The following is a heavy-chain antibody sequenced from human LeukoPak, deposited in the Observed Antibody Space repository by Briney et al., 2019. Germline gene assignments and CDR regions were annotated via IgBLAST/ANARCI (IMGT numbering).Heavy chain of an antibody. CDR1: GFTFVSYW. V-gene: IGHV3-74*01. Sequence: PGGSLRLSCAASGFTFVSYWMHWVRQAPGKGLVWVSRINGYGSSTDFADSVKGRFTISRDNSKNTLYLQMNSLRAEDTAVYYCAKDLRYSYGLYWGQGTLVTVSS. CDR2: INGYGSST. J-gene: IGHJ4*02. D-gene: IGHD5-18*01. CDR3: AKDLRYSYGLY.